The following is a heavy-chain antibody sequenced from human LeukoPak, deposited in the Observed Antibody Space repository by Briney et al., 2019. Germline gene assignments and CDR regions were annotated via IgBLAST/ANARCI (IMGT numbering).Heavy chain of an antibody. CDR2: ISRSSNFI. Sequence: KPWGSLRLSCAASGFTFSTYSMNWVRQAPGKGLEWVSSISRSSNFIYYADSVKGRLTISRDNAKNSLYLQMNSPRVEDTAVYYCARVPPIFGVYYYGMDVWGQGTTVTVSS. CDR3: ARVPPIFGVYYYGMDV. D-gene: IGHD3-3*01. CDR1: GFTFSTYS. V-gene: IGHV3-21*01. J-gene: IGHJ6*02.